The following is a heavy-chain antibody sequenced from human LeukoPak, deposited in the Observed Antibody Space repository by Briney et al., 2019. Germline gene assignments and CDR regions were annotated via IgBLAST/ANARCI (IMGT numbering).Heavy chain of an antibody. CDR2: IYHSGST. J-gene: IGHJ4*02. D-gene: IGHD1-26*01. Sequence: SETLSLTCAVSGYSISSGYYWGWIRQPPGKGLEWIGSIYHSGSTYYNPSLKSRVTISVDTSKNQFSLKLSSVTAADTAVYYCASTEGATYNFDYWGQGTLVTVSS. CDR1: GYSISSGYY. CDR3: ASTEGATYNFDY. V-gene: IGHV4-38-2*01.